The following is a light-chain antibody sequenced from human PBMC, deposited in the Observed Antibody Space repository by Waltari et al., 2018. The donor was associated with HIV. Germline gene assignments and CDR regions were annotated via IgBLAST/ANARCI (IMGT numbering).Light chain of an antibody. CDR3: QSYDSSLSAWV. CDR2: GNT. Sequence: QSVLTQPPSLAGAPGQPVTIPCTGTSSNIGADYHVHCYQQLPGTAPKRPIYGNTIRPSGVPDRFSGSKSGTSASLAITGLQADDEADYYCQSYDSSLSAWVFGGGTKLTVL. V-gene: IGLV1-40*01. CDR1: SSNIGADYH. J-gene: IGLJ3*02.